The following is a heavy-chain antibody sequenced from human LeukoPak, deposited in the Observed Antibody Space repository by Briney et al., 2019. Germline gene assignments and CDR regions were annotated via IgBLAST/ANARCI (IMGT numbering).Heavy chain of an antibody. V-gene: IGHV4-34*01. J-gene: IGHJ4*02. D-gene: IGHD6-19*01. CDR1: GGSFSGYY. Sequence: SETLSLTCAVYGGSFSGYYWSWIRQPPGKGLEWIGEINHSGSTNYNPSLKSRVTISVATSKNQFSLKLSSVTAADTAVYYCARGNSSGWYSSYWGQGTLVTVSS. CDR2: INHSGST. CDR3: ARGNSSGWYSSY.